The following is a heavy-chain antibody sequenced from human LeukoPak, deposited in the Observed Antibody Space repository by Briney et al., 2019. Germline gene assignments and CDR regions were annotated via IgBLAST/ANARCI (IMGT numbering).Heavy chain of an antibody. CDR1: GGTFSSYA. CDR3: ARAYYDILTAPARDFDY. CDR2: IIPIFGTA. Sequence: ASVKVSCKASGGTFSSYAISWVRQAPGQGLEWMGGIIPIFGTANYAQKFQGRVTITTDESTSTAYMELSSLRSEDTAVYYCARAYYDILTAPARDFDYWGQGTLVTVSS. D-gene: IGHD3-9*01. J-gene: IGHJ4*02. V-gene: IGHV1-69*05.